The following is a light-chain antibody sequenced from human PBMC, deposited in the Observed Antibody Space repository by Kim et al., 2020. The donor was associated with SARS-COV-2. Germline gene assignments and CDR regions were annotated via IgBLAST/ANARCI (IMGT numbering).Light chain of an antibody. CDR3: AAWDDSLSGPL. CDR2: RNN. CDR1: GSDIGSNY. J-gene: IGLJ2*01. Sequence: GQRVTMTCSGSGSDIGSNYVDWYQQLPGTAPKLLIYRNNQRPSGVPDRFSGSKSGTSASLAISGLRSEDEAEYYCAAWDDSLSGPLFGGGTQLTVL. V-gene: IGLV1-47*01.